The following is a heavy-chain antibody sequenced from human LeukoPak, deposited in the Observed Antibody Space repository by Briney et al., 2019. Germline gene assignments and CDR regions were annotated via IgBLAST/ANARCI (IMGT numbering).Heavy chain of an antibody. V-gene: IGHV4-39*01. CDR3: ARVCSTTSCQADS. CDR2: IYYSGST. Sequence: SETLSLTCTVSGGSISSSSYYWGWIRQPPGKGLEWIGSIYYSGSTYYNPSLKSRVTMSVDTSKNQFSLKLSSVTAADTAVYYCARVCSTTSCQADSWGQGTLVTVSS. D-gene: IGHD2-2*01. CDR1: GGSISSSSYY. J-gene: IGHJ4*02.